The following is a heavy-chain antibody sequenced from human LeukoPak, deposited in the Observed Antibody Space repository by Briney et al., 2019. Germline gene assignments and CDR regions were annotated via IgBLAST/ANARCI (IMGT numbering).Heavy chain of an antibody. CDR2: ISSSSSYI. V-gene: IGHV3-21*01. J-gene: IGHJ6*04. Sequence: PGGSLRLSCAASGFTFSSYAMSWVRQAPGKGLEWVSSISSSSSYIDYADSVRGRFTISRDNAKNSLYLQMNSLRVEDTAVYYCATTLEVNVWGKGTTVTVSS. CDR3: ATTLEVNV. CDR1: GFTFSSYA.